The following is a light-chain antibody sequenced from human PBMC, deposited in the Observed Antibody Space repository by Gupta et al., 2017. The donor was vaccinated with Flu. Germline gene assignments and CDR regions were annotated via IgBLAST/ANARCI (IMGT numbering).Light chain of an antibody. J-gene: IGLJ2*01. CDR3: TTYSSSSTLVE. Sequence: QSALTQPASVSGSPGQSITISCTGTSSVVGGYKYVSWYQHHAGKAPRLIIYHVNNRPSGISDRFSASKSDNTASLTISGLQAEDEADYYCTTYSSSSTLVEFGGGIKLTVL. CDR1: SSVVGGYKY. V-gene: IGLV2-14*03. CDR2: HVN.